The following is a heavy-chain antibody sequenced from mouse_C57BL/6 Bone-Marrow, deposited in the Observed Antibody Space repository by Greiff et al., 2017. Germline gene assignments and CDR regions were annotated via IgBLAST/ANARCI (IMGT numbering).Heavy chain of an antibody. Sequence: VQLQESGPELVKPGASVKISCKASGYSFTSYYIHWVKQRPGQGLEWIGWIYPGSGNTKYNEKFKGKATLTADTSSSTAYMQLSSLTSEDSAVYYCARDTTVVHYWGQGTTLTVSS. CDR1: GYSFTSYY. J-gene: IGHJ2*01. CDR2: IYPGSGNT. D-gene: IGHD1-1*01. V-gene: IGHV1-66*01. CDR3: ARDTTVVHY.